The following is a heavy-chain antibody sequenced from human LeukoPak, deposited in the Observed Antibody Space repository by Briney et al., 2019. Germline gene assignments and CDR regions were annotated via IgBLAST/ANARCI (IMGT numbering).Heavy chain of an antibody. CDR3: ARDWGYSSSWYDIGYYYGMDV. CDR2: INPSGGST. V-gene: IGHV1-46*01. CDR1: GHTFTSYY. D-gene: IGHD6-13*01. J-gene: IGHJ6*02. Sequence: GASVKVSCKASGHTFTSYYMHWVRQAPGQGLEWMGIINPSGGSTSYAQKFQGRVTMTRDTSTSTVYMELSSLRSEDTAVYYCARDWGYSSSWYDIGYYYGMDVWGQGTTVTVSS.